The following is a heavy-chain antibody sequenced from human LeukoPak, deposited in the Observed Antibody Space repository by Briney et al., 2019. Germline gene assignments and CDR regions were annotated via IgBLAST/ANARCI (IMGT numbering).Heavy chain of an antibody. Sequence: NRSETLSLTCTVSGDSISRGYYWVWIRQPPGEGLEGIWYIHSRGSTYYNPSLQNRLIISRDTPDDAFSLTLTSVTGRDTSVYVCASGYGSGWLDSWGQGTQVTVSS. V-gene: IGHV4-30-4*08. CDR2: IHSRGST. CDR1: GDSISRGYY. CDR3: ASGYGSGWLDS. D-gene: IGHD3-22*01. J-gene: IGHJ5*01.